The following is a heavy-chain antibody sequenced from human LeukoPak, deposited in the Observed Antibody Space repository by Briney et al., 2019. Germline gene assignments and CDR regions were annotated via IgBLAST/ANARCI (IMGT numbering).Heavy chain of an antibody. D-gene: IGHD3-10*01. CDR2: INPNSGGT. V-gene: IGHV1-2*02. J-gene: IGHJ4*02. CDR1: GYTFTGYY. Sequence: ASVKVSCKASGYTFTGYYMHWVRQAPGQGLEWMGWINPNSGGTNYAQKFQGRVTMTRNTSIRTAYMELSSLRSEDTAVYYCARVERTYYYGSGKYYFDYWGQGTLVTVSS. CDR3: ARVERTYYYGSGKYYFDY.